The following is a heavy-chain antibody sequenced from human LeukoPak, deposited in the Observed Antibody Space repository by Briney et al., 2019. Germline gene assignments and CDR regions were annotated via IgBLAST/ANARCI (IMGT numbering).Heavy chain of an antibody. Sequence: SETLSLTCTVSGGSVSSSSYYWGWIRQPPGKGLEWIGSIYYSGSTYYNPSLKSRVTISVDTSKNQFSLKLSSVTAADTAVYYCAKGVAGTTGGIDYWGQGTLVTVSS. CDR1: GGSVSSSSYY. J-gene: IGHJ4*02. CDR2: IYYSGST. D-gene: IGHD1-7*01. V-gene: IGHV4-39*07. CDR3: AKGVAGTTGGIDY.